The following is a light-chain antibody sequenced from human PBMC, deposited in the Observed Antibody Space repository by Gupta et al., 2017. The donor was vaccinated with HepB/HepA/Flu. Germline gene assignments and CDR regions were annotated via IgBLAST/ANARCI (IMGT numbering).Light chain of an antibody. J-gene: IGKJ3*01. CDR1: QSVGRY. CDR3: QQRSNWPPEYT. CDR2: DAS. V-gene: IGKV3-11*01. Sequence: EIVLTQSPAILSLSPGERVTLSCRASQSVGRYLAWYQQKPGLAPRLLIYDASNRATGIPARVGGSRSVTDFTLTISRLEPEDFAIYYCQQRSNWPPEYTWGPGTRVDIK.